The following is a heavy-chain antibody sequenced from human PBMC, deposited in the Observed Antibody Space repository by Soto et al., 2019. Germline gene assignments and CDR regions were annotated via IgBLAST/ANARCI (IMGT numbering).Heavy chain of an antibody. D-gene: IGHD6-19*01. J-gene: IGHJ4*02. V-gene: IGHV3-48*01. CDR1: GFTFSSCG. CDR2: ISSSSTI. Sequence: PGGSLRLSCAASGFTFSSCGMNWVRQAPGKGLEWVSSISSSSTIYYADSVKGRFTISRDNVQNSLYLQMHSLRAEDTAVYYCARERGSGWTFDYWGQGTLVTVSS. CDR3: ARERGSGWTFDY.